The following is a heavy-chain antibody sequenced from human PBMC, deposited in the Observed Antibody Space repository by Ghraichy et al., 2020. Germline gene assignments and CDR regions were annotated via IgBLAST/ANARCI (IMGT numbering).Heavy chain of an antibody. D-gene: IGHD3-22*01. CDR1: GASISSYY. J-gene: IGHJ4*02. Sequence: SETLSLTCTVSGASISSYYWSWIRQPPGKGLEWIGYIYYSGSTNYNPSLKSRVTISVDTSKNQFSLKLSSVTAADTAVYYCARAYYYDSNFWFEYWGQGTLVTVSS. CDR3: ARAYYYDSNFWFEY. CDR2: IYYSGST. V-gene: IGHV4-59*01.